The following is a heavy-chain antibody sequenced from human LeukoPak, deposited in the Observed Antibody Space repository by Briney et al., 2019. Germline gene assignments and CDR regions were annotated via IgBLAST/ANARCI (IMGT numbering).Heavy chain of an antibody. Sequence: GASVKVSCKAAGGTFRNYGISWVRQAPGQGLEWMGGIIPTLDAPNYAHKFQGRVTITTDESKDTAYMELSSLRAEDTAVYYCARDPPPSPSITIFGVALEYYYYMDVWGKGTTVTVS. CDR1: GGTFRNYG. CDR3: ARDPPPSPSITIFGVALEYYYYMDV. D-gene: IGHD3-3*01. CDR2: IIPTLDAP. V-gene: IGHV1-69*05. J-gene: IGHJ6*03.